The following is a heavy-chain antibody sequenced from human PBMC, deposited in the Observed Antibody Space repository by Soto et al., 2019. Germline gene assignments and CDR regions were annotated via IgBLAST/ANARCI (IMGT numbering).Heavy chain of an antibody. D-gene: IGHD6-19*01. V-gene: IGHV1-69*13. J-gene: IGHJ6*02. CDR2: IIPIFGTA. CDR3: AADAYSSGWYENYYYYYGMDV. CDR1: GGTFSSYA. Sequence: SVKVSCKASGGTFSSYAISWVRQAPGQGLEWMGGIIPIFGTANYAQKFQGRVTITADESTSTAYMELSSLRSEDTAVYYCAADAYSSGWYENYYYYYGMDVWGQGTTVTVSS.